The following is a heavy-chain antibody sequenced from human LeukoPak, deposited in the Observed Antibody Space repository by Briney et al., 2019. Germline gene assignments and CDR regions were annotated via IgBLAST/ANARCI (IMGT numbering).Heavy chain of an antibody. V-gene: IGHV3-30-3*01. CDR1: RFTFSSYA. Sequence: PGGSLRLSCAASRFTFSSYAMHWVRQAPGKGLEWVAVISYDGSNKYYADSVKGRFTISRDNAKNSLYLQMNSLRAEDTAIYYCARDRAAAVDPDAFDIWGQGTMVTVSS. CDR3: ARDRAAAVDPDAFDI. CDR2: ISYDGSNK. D-gene: IGHD6-13*01. J-gene: IGHJ3*02.